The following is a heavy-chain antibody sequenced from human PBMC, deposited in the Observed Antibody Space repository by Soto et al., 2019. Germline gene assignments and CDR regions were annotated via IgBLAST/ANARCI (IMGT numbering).Heavy chain of an antibody. CDR1: GGSISGTTYS. J-gene: IGHJ4*02. D-gene: IGHD6-13*01. CDR2: IYDSGNT. CDR3: ARGQGAAADHSNFDY. V-gene: IGHV4-30-2*01. Sequence: QLQLQESGSGLVKPSQTLSLTCAVSGGSISGTTYSWSWIRQPPGKGLEWIGYIYDSGNTYYNPSLKSQFSISVDRSKNQFSLKLSSVTAADTAVYYCARGQGAAADHSNFDYWGQGALLTVSS.